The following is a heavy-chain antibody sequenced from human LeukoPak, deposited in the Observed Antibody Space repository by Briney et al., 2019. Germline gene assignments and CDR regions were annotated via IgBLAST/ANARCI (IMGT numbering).Heavy chain of an antibody. CDR1: GGSISSSSYY. D-gene: IGHD3-22*01. CDR3: ARVCRYYYDSSGYVCWFDP. Sequence: SETLSLTCTVSGGSISSSSYYWGWIRQPPGKGLEWIGSIYYSGSTYYNPSLKSRVTISVDRSKNQFSLKLSSVTAADTAVYYCARVCRYYYDSSGYVCWFDPWGQGTLVTVSS. J-gene: IGHJ5*02. V-gene: IGHV4-39*07. CDR2: IYYSGST.